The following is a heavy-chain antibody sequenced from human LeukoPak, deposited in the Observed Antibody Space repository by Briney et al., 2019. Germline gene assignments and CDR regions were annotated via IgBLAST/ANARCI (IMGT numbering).Heavy chain of an antibody. CDR2: INPSGDST. D-gene: IGHD2-21*02. CDR3: ARAPYCGGDCYPNWFDP. CDR1: GYTFTSYY. Sequence: GASVKVSCKASGYTFTSYYMQWVGQAPAQALEWMGIINPSGDSTSYAQKFQGRVTMTRDTSTSTVYTELSSLRSEDTAVYYCARAPYCGGDCYPNWFDPWGQGTLVTVSS. V-gene: IGHV1-46*01. J-gene: IGHJ5*02.